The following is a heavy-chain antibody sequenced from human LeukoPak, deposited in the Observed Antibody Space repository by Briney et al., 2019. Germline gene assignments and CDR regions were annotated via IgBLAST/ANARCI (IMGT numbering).Heavy chain of an antibody. D-gene: IGHD6-13*01. CDR1: GFTFSSYG. CDR2: IRYDGSNK. Sequence: AGGSLRLSCAASGFTFSSYGMHWVRKAPGKGLEWVAFIRYDGSNKYYADSVKGRFTISRDNSKNTLYLQMNSLRAEDTAVYYCAVNGIAAAGVDYWGQGTLVTVSS. J-gene: IGHJ4*02. CDR3: AVNGIAAAGVDY. V-gene: IGHV3-30*02.